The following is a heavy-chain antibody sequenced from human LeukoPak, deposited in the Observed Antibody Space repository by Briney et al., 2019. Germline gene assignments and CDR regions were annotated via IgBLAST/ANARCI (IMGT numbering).Heavy chain of an antibody. J-gene: IGHJ3*02. V-gene: IGHV3-23*01. CDR1: GFTFSSYA. CDR3: ARDRQRVGAFDI. D-gene: IGHD2-2*01. CDR2: IIGGAGGT. Sequence: GGSLRLSCAASGFTFSSYAMSWVRQAPGKGLEWVSGIIGGAGGTYYADSVKGRFTISRDNAKNSLYLQMNSLRAEDTAVYYCARDRQRVGAFDIWGQGTMVTVSS.